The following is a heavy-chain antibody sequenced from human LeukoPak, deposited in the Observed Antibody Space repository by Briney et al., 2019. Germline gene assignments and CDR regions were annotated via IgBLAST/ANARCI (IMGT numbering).Heavy chain of an antibody. D-gene: IGHD6-13*01. CDR3: ARNASIAAAGNGGRYFDY. Sequence: SETLSLTCTVSGGSISISSHYCGWIRQPPGKGLEWIGSIYYSRSTSYNPSLKSRVTISVDTSKNEFSLSLSPVAAADTAVYYCARNASIAAAGNGGRYFDYWGQGTLVTVSS. CDR2: IYYSRST. V-gene: IGHV4-39*01. J-gene: IGHJ4*02. CDR1: GGSISISSHY.